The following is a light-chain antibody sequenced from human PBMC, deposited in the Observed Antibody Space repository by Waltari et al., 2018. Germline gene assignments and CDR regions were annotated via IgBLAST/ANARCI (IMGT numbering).Light chain of an antibody. CDR3: CSYTSSDTYV. J-gene: IGLJ1*01. CDR2: DVV. Sequence: WYQQLPGKVPRFIIFDVVKRPSGVSNRFSGSMSGYTATLTISGLQAEDEADYYCCSYTSSDTYVFGSGTTVTVL. V-gene: IGLV2-14*03.